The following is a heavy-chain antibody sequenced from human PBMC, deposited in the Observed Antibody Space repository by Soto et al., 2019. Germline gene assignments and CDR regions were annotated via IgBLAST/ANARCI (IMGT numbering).Heavy chain of an antibody. Sequence: PSETLSLTCGVSGGSLSGATYSWNWIRQPPGKGLEWIGYIFPSGTTYYNPSLKSRVTISIDVSKNQFSLQLTSVTAADTAIYYCARDRPRTIYNSDWYYYGMDVWGQGTTVTVSS. J-gene: IGHJ6*02. D-gene: IGHD2-21*02. V-gene: IGHV4-30-2*01. CDR1: GGSLSGATYS. CDR3: ARDRPRTIYNSDWYYYGMDV. CDR2: IFPSGTT.